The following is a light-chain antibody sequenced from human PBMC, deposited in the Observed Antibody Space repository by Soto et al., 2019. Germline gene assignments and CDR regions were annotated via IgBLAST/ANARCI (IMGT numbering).Light chain of an antibody. CDR1: RRVNNY. V-gene: IGKV1-39*01. CDR2: GAS. J-gene: IGKJ3*01. CDR3: QQSYIVPDT. Sequence: DIRMTQSPSSLSASEGDKITTTCRTSRRVNNYLNWYQQKPGKAPKLLIYGASSLQSGVPSRFSGGGSETDFTLTISNVQPEDFATYFCQQSYIVPDTFGPGTTVNIK.